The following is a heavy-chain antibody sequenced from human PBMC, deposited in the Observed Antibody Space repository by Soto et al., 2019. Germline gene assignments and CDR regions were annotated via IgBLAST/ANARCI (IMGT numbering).Heavy chain of an antibody. CDR1: GYTFTSSD. CDR2: MNPNTGNT. V-gene: IGHV1-8*01. CDR3: ARGSNHCSGGSCYSDWFDP. D-gene: IGHD2-15*01. J-gene: IGHJ5*02. Sequence: GASVKVSCKASGYTFTSSDVYWVRQATGQGLELMGWMNPNTGNTGYAQKFQGRVTMTRNTSISTAYMERSSLRSEDTAVYYCARGSNHCSGGSCYSDWFDPWGQGTPVTVSS.